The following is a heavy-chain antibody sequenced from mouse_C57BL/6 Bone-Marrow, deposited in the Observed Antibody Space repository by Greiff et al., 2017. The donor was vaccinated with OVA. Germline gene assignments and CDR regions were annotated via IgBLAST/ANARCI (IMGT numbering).Heavy chain of an antibody. CDR1: GYTFTSYW. CDR2: IDPSDSET. CDR3: ARGIWFAY. V-gene: IGHV1-52*01. J-gene: IGHJ3*01. Sequence: QVHVKQPGAELVRPGSSVKLSCKASGYTFTSYWMHWVKQRPIQGLEWIGNIDPSDSETHYNQKFKDKATLTVDKSSSTAYMQLSSLTSEDSAVYYCARGIWFAYWGQGTLVTVSA.